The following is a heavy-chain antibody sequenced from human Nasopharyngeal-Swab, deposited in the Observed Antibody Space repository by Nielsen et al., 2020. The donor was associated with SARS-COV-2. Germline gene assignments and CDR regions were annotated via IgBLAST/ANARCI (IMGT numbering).Heavy chain of an antibody. CDR2: ISSSGSTI. D-gene: IGHD6-6*01. CDR1: GFTFSSYE. V-gene: IGHV3-48*03. Sequence: GESLKISCAASGFTFSSYEMNWVRQAPGKGLEWVSYISSSGSTIYYADSVKGRFTISRDNAKNSLYLQMNSLRAEDTAVYYCARVEYSSPPLGWRGGYFDYWGQGTLVTVSS. J-gene: IGHJ4*02. CDR3: ARVEYSSPPLGWRGGYFDY.